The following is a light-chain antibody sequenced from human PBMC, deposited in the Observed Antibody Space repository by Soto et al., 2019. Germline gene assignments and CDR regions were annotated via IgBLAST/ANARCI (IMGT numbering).Light chain of an antibody. J-gene: IGLJ2*01. Sequence: QSALTQPPSASGSPGQSVTISCTGTSGDIGGYDYVSWYQQHPGKAPKLMISDVSKRPSGVPDRFSGSKSGNTASLTISGLQAEDEADYYCCSYAGDLALFGGGTKVTVL. CDR2: DVS. CDR3: CSYAGDLAL. V-gene: IGLV2-8*01. CDR1: SGDIGGYDY.